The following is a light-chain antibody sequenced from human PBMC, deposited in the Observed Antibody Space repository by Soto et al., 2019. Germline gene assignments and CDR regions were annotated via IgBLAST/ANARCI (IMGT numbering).Light chain of an antibody. CDR3: QQGGNWPLT. CDR1: QSVSSH. CDR2: DAS. J-gene: IGKJ5*01. V-gene: IGKV3-11*01. Sequence: EIVLTQSTATRSLSPGERATVPCRASQSVSSHLAWYQQKRGQAPRLLIYDASSRASGIPARFSGSGSGTDFTLTISSLEPEDFAVYYCQQGGNWPLTFGQGTRLEIK.